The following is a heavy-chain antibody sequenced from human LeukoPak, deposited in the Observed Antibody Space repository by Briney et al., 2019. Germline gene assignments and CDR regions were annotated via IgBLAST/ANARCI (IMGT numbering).Heavy chain of an antibody. Sequence: PGGSLRLSCAASGFTFSSYGMSWVRQAPGKGLEWVSAISGSGGSTYYADSVKGRFTISRDSSKNTLYLQMNSLRAEDTAVYYCARTRTLWSHFDYWGQGTLVTVSS. CDR1: GFTFSSYG. V-gene: IGHV3-23*01. CDR3: ARTRTLWSHFDY. D-gene: IGHD3-10*01. CDR2: ISGSGGST. J-gene: IGHJ4*02.